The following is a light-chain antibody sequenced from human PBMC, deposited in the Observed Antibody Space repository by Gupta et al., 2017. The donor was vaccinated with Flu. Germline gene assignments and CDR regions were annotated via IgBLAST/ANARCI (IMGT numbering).Light chain of an antibody. CDR2: DAS. J-gene: IGKJ2*02. V-gene: IGKV3-11*01. CDR1: VTIRMY. Sequence: IVMTQSPVTLSLSPGERATLSCRASVTIRMYLSWYQQRPGQAPRLLIYDASHRADGIPGRFSGSGYGTDFTLTISSREPEDFAVYYCQQRLAGGTFGQGTKVEI. CDR3: QQRLAGGT.